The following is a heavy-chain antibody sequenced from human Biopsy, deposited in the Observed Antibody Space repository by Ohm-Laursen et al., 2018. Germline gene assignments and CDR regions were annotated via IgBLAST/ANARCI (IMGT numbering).Heavy chain of an antibody. CDR3: ARDGEAKYCKHGVCPSDF. D-gene: IGHD2-8*01. V-gene: IGHV3-21*01. J-gene: IGHJ4*02. CDR2: ISASGNHI. Sequence: LSLTCAASGFTLSGFSINWVRQAPGKGLEWVSSISASGNHIYYTDSVKGRFTVSRDNGKNSVYLQMNSLRVEDTAVYYCARDGEAKYCKHGVCPSDFWGQGTLVTVSS. CDR1: GFTLSGFS.